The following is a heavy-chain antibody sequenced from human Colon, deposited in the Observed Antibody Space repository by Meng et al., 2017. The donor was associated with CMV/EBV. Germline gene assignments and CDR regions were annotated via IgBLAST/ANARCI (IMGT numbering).Heavy chain of an antibody. CDR2: MDPTTGRT. CDR1: GYSFTGYY. V-gene: IGHV1-2*02. Sequence: VQLGQSGAWVSMPGASVKCSCKASGYSFTGYYIHWVRQAPGQGLEWMGWMDPTTGRTDYAQKFQGTVTMTRDTSISTAYLELSRLXSXXTAVYXXASHSSYVWGSHHWGQGTLVTVAS. J-gene: IGHJ1*01. D-gene: IGHD3-16*01. CDR3: ASHSSYVWGSHH.